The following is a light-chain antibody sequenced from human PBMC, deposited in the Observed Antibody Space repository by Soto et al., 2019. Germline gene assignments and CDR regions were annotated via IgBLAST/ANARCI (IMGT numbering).Light chain of an antibody. J-gene: IGLJ2*01. V-gene: IGLV1-40*01. CDR3: QSYDPTLNVV. CDR1: SSNIGNNY. CDR2: ANN. Sequence: QAVVTQSPSVSAAPGQKVTISCSGSSSNIGNNYVSWYQQLPGTAPKLLIYANNNRPSGVPDRFSGSKSGTSASLAITGLQAEDEADYYCQSYDPTLNVVFGGGTKVTVL.